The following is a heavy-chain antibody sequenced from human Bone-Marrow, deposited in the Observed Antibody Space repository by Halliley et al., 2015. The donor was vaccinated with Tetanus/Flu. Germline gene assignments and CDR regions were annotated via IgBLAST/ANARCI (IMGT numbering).Heavy chain of an antibody. Sequence: YYSGSTQYNPSLASRLTISIDTYKNQFSLELTSLTAADTALYYCARNTISGYPSGRRNLFDSWGQGALVTVSS. J-gene: IGHJ4*02. V-gene: IGHV4-39*07. D-gene: IGHD6-19*01. CDR2: YYSGST. CDR3: ARNTISGYPSGRRNLFDS.